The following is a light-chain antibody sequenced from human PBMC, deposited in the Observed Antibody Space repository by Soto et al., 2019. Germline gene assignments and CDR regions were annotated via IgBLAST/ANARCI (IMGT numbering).Light chain of an antibody. CDR3: LLSFGSFWV. CDR2: STN. Sequence: QAVVTQERSLTVSPGGTVTLTCTSNTGAVTTRSFPNWFQQKPGQTPRALIYSTNYKYSWTPARFSGSLLGGKAALTLSGVQPEDEAEYYCLLSFGSFWVFGGGTKVTVL. CDR1: TGAVTTRSF. V-gene: IGLV7-43*01. J-gene: IGLJ3*02.